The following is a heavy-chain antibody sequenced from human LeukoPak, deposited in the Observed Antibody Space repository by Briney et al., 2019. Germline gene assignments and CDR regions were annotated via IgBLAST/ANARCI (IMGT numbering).Heavy chain of an antibody. CDR1: GFSVSSYW. Sequence: AGGSLRLSCAASGFSVSSYWMTWVRQAPGKGLEWVANLKQDGSEKYYVDSVKGRFTISRDNAKNSLYLQMNSLRAEDTAVYYCARVPYDSSGYYLMGFDPWGQGTLVTVSS. CDR2: LKQDGSEK. CDR3: ARVPYDSSGYYLMGFDP. J-gene: IGHJ5*02. D-gene: IGHD3-22*01. V-gene: IGHV3-7*01.